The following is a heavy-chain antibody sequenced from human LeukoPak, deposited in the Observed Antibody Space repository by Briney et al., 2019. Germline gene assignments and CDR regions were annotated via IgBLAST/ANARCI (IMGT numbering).Heavy chain of an antibody. J-gene: IGHJ4*02. CDR3: ARQKRRSSSSRAFDY. CDR2: INHSGST. V-gene: IGHV4-34*01. CDR1: GGSFSGYY. Sequence: SETLSLTCAVYGGSFSGYYWSWIRQPPGKGLEWIGEINHSGSTNYNPSLKSRVTISVDTSKNQFSLKLSSVTAADTAVYYCARQKRRSSSSRAFDYWGQGTLVTVSS. D-gene: IGHD6-6*01.